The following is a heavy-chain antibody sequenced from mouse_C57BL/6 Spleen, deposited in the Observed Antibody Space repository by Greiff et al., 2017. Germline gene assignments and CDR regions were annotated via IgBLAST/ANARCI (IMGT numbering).Heavy chain of an antibody. CDR2: INYDGSST. CDR3: ARDGDYYGSNAMDY. Sequence: EVMLVESEGGLVQPGSSMKLSCTASGFTFSDYYMAWVRQVPEKGLEWVANINYDGSSTYYLDSLKSRFIISRDNAKNILYLQMSSLKSEDTATYYCARDGDYYGSNAMDYWGQGTSVTVSS. D-gene: IGHD1-1*01. V-gene: IGHV5-16*01. J-gene: IGHJ4*01. CDR1: GFTFSDYY.